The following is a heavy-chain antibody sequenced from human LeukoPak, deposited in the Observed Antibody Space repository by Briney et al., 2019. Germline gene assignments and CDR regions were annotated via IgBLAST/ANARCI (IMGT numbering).Heavy chain of an antibody. CDR2: IYYSGST. D-gene: IGHD6-13*01. CDR3: ARWYSSSWYYFDY. J-gene: IGHJ4*02. CDR1: GGSISSYY. V-gene: IGHV4-59*01. Sequence: SETLSLTCTVSGGSISSYYWSWIRQPPGKGLEWIGHIYYSGSTNYNPSLKSRVTISVDTSKNQFSLKLSSVTAADTAVYYCARWYSSSWYYFDYWGQGTLVTVSS.